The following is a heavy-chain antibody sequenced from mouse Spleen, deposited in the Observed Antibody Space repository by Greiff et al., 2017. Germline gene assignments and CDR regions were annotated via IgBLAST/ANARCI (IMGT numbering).Heavy chain of an antibody. CDR2: INSNGGST. V-gene: IGHV5-6-2*01. J-gene: IGHJ3*01. Sequence: EVKLMESGGGLVKPGGSLKLSCAASGFTFSSYAMSWVRQTPEKRLEWVAAINSNGGSTYYPDTVKDRFTISRDNAKNTLYLQMSSLRSEDTALYYCARRNYYGSSSFAYWGQGTLVTVSA. CDR3: ARRNYYGSSSFAY. D-gene: IGHD1-1*01. CDR1: GFTFSSYA.